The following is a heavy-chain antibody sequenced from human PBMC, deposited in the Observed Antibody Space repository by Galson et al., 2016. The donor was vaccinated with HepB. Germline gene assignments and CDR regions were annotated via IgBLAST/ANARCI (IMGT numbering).Heavy chain of an antibody. V-gene: IGHV3-30*18. CDR1: GFTFRSYG. Sequence: SLRLSCAASGFTFRSYGMHWVRQAPGKGLEWVAVISYDGNYKYYADAVKGQFTISRDDSKNTVFLQMNSLRAEDTAVYYCAKSGSSSSYQYMDVWGKGTTVSVSS. D-gene: IGHD6-6*01. CDR3: AKSGSSSSYQYMDV. J-gene: IGHJ6*03. CDR2: ISYDGNYK.